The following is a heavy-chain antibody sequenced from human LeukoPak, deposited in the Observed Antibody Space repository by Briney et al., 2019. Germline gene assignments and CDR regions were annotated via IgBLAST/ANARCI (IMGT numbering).Heavy chain of an antibody. J-gene: IGHJ4*02. V-gene: IGHV4-31*03. Sequence: SQTLSLTCTVSGGSISSGAYYWSWIRQHPGKGLEWIGYIYYSGSIYDNPSLRSRVTMSVDTSKNQFSLKLSSVTAADTAVYYCARGGVDLFYLDSWGQGTLVTVSS. D-gene: IGHD3-16*01. CDR1: GGSISSGAYY. CDR2: IYYSGSI. CDR3: ARGGVDLFYLDS.